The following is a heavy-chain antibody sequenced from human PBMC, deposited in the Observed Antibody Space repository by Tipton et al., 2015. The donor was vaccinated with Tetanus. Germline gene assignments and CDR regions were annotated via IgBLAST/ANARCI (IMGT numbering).Heavy chain of an antibody. J-gene: IGHJ4*02. V-gene: IGHV1-46*01. CDR3: ARVVAGNLFDY. Sequence: QLGQSGAEAKKPGASVKVSCKASGYTFTSYYMHWVRQAPGQGLAWMGIINPSGGSTSYAQKFQGRVTMTRDTSTSTVYMELSSLRSEDTAVYYCARVVAGNLFDYWGQGTLVTVSS. CDR1: GYTFTSYY. D-gene: IGHD2-15*01. CDR2: INPSGGST.